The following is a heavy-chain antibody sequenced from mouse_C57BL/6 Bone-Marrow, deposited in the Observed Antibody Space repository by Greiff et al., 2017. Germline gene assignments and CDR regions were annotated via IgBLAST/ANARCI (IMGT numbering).Heavy chain of an antibody. Sequence: DVQLVESGGGLVQPGGSLSLSCAASGFTFTDYYMSWVRQPPGKALEWLGFIRNKANGYTTEYSASVKGPFTISRDNSQSILYLHMNALRAEDSATYYCARSQVFYFDYWGQGTTLTVSS. J-gene: IGHJ2*01. CDR3: ARSQVFYFDY. D-gene: IGHD2-14*01. V-gene: IGHV7-3*01. CDR2: IRNKANGYTT. CDR1: GFTFTDYY.